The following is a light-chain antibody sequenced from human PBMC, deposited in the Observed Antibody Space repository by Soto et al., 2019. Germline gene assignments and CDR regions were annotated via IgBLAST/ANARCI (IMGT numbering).Light chain of an antibody. CDR2: NVS. J-gene: IGLJ2*01. V-gene: IGLV2-14*01. Sequence: SALTQPASVSGSPGQSITISCTGTSSDVGGYNYVSWYQQNPGKAPKLMIYNVSNRPSGVSNRFSGSKSGNTASLTISGLQAEDEADYYCSSYTSSNTVLFGGGTQLTVL. CDR3: SSYTSSNTVL. CDR1: SSDVGGYNY.